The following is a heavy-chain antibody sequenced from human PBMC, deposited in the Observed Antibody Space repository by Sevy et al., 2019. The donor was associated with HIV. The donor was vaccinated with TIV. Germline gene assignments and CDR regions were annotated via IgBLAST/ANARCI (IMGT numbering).Heavy chain of an antibody. CDR3: ARGGVDYYASGSAGSYYYYYYMDV. CDR2: TYYRSKWYN. Sequence: SQTLSLTCAISGDSVSSNSAAWNWIRQSPSRGLEWLGRTYYRSKWYNDYAVSVKSRITINPDTSKNQFSLQLNSVTPEDTAVYYCARGGVDYYASGSAGSYYYYYYMDVWGKGTTVTSP. J-gene: IGHJ6*03. CDR1: GDSVSSNSAA. D-gene: IGHD3-10*01. V-gene: IGHV6-1*01.